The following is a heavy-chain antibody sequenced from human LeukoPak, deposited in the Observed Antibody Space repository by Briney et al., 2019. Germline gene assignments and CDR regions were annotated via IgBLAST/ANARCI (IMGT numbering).Heavy chain of an antibody. D-gene: IGHD3-22*01. CDR3: ARGYYYDSSGYYRKSYFDY. CDR2: ISSASGTI. J-gene: IGHJ4*02. Sequence: PGGSLRLSCAASGFTFSTYSMNWVRQVPGKGLEWVSYISSASGTIYYADSVKGRFTISRDNAKKSLYLQMNSLRAEDTAVYYCARGYYYDSSGYYRKSYFDYWGQGTLVTVSS. CDR1: GFTFSTYS. V-gene: IGHV3-48*01.